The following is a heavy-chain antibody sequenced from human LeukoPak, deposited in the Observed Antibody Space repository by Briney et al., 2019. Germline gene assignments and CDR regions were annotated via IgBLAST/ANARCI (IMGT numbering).Heavy chain of an antibody. CDR1: GYTFTSYG. V-gene: IGHV1-18*01. CDR2: ISAYNGNT. J-gene: IGHJ6*02. D-gene: IGHD1-1*01. CDR3: ASGTTGLYGMDV. Sequence: ASVKVSCKASGYTFTSYGISWVRQAPGQGLEWMGWISAYNGNTNCAQRLQGRVTMTTDTSTSTAYMELRSLRSDDTAVYYRASGTTGLYGMDVWGQGTTVTVSS.